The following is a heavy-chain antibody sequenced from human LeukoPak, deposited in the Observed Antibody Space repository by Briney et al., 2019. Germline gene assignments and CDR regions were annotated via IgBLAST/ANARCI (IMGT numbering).Heavy chain of an antibody. J-gene: IGHJ4*02. CDR2: ISYDGSNK. D-gene: IGHD6-19*01. Sequence: GGSLRLSCAASGFTFSSYGMHWVRQAPGKGLEWVAVISYDGSNKYYADSVKGRFTISRDNSKNTLYLQMNSLRAEDTAVYYCAKLPVPFGYSSGWSPSIVGYWGQGTLVTVSS. V-gene: IGHV3-30*18. CDR3: AKLPVPFGYSSGWSPSIVGY. CDR1: GFTFSSYG.